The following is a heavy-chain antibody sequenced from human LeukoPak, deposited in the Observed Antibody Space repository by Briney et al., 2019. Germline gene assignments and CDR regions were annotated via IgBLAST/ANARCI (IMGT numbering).Heavy chain of an antibody. CDR3: AKDAYFDTRGYPEY. CDR2: ISYDAYIK. CDR1: GLTFSNYG. V-gene: IGHV3-30*18. Sequence: GGSLRLSCAASGLTFSNYGIHWVRQAPGKGLERVALISYDAYIKYYADSVKGRFTVSRDNSKNTVYLQVNSLRTEDTAVYYCAKDAYFDTRGYPEYWGQGTLVTVSS. J-gene: IGHJ4*02. D-gene: IGHD3-22*01.